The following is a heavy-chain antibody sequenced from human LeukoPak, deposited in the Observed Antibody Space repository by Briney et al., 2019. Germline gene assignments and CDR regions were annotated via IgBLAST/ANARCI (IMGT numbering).Heavy chain of an antibody. CDR1: GGSISSSSYY. V-gene: IGHV4-39*07. D-gene: IGHD3-3*01. J-gene: IGHJ6*03. CDR2: IYYSGST. CDR3: AGTTYYDFWSGYYLESDYYMDV. Sequence: PSETLSLTCTVSGGSISSSSYYWGWIRQPPGKGLEWIGSIYYSGSTYYNPSLKSRVTMSVDTSKNQFSLKLSSVTAADTAVYYCAGTTYYDFWSGYYLESDYYMDVWGKGTTVTVSS.